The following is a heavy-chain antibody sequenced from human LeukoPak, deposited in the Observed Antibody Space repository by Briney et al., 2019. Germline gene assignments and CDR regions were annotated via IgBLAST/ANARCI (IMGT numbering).Heavy chain of an antibody. CDR2: ISWNSGSI. Sequence: GGSLRLSCAASGFTFDDYAMHWVRQAPGKGLEWVSGISWNSGSIGYADSVKGRFTISRDNAKNSLYLQMNSLRAEDTALYYCAKSKSYDSSGYYSPYNWFDPWGQGTLVTVSS. V-gene: IGHV3-9*01. J-gene: IGHJ5*02. CDR3: AKSKSYDSSGYYSPYNWFDP. D-gene: IGHD3-22*01. CDR1: GFTFDDYA.